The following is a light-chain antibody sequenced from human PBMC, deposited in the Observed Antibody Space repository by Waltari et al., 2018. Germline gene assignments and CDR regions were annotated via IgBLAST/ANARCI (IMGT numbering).Light chain of an antibody. J-gene: IGLJ2*01. Sequence: TVVTQEPSLSVSPGGTVTLTCGLTSGSVSTSNYPSWYQQTPGQAPRTLVYNTNSRPSGVPDRFSGSILGNKAALTITGAQADDESDYYCMLYMGNGIWVFGGGTRLTVL. CDR1: SGSVSTSNY. V-gene: IGLV8-61*01. CDR2: NTN. CDR3: MLYMGNGIWV.